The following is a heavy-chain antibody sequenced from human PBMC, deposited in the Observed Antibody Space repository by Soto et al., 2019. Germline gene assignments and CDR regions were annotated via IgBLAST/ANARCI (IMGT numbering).Heavy chain of an antibody. CDR1: DGSIISSDFH. CDR3: ASGPNPNYYDY. Sequence: SETLSLTCTVSDGSIISSDFHWSLIRQHPGKGLEWIGHISYSGNTFYNPSLKSRLTISMDTSKSQFSLRLDSVTAADTAVYYCASGPNPNYYDYWGQGTLVTVSS. D-gene: IGHD2-8*01. V-gene: IGHV4-31*03. CDR2: ISYSGNT. J-gene: IGHJ4*02.